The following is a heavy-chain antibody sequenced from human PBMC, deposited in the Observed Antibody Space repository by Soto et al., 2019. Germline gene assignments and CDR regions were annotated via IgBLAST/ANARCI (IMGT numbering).Heavy chain of an antibody. CDR2: MNPNSGNT. D-gene: IGHD6-19*01. J-gene: IGHJ6*02. CDR3: ARVEQWLVYGMDV. CDR1: GYTFSSYD. V-gene: IGHV1-8*01. Sequence: ASVKGSWKTSGYTFSSYDMNWVRQATGQGLVWMGWMNPNSGNTGYAQKFQGRVTMTRNTSISTAYMELSSLRSEDTAVYYCARVEQWLVYGMDVWGQGTTVTVSS.